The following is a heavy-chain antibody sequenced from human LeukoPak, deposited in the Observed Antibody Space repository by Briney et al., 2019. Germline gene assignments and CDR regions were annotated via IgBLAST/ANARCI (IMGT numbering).Heavy chain of an antibody. J-gene: IGHJ4*02. Sequence: GGSLRLSCAASGFTVSSNYMSWVRQAPGKGLEWVSVVYSGGSTYYADSVKGRFTISRDNSKNTLYLQMNSLRAEDTAVYYCTSSGLWFGEADYWGQGTLVSVSS. CDR1: GFTVSSNY. CDR2: VYSGGST. D-gene: IGHD3-10*01. V-gene: IGHV3-53*01. CDR3: TSSGLWFGEADY.